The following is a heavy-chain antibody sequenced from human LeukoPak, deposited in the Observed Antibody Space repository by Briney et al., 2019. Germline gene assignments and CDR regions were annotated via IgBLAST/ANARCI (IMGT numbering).Heavy chain of an antibody. V-gene: IGHV1-69*05. J-gene: IGHJ3*02. Sequence: SVKVSCKASGRTFSSYAISWVRQAPGQGLEWMGGIIPIFGTANYAQKFQGRVTITTDESTSTAYMELSSLRSEDTAVYYCATVLRFLEKDAFDIWGQGTMVTVSS. CDR3: ATVLRFLEKDAFDI. CDR1: GRTFSSYA. D-gene: IGHD3-3*01. CDR2: IIPIFGTA.